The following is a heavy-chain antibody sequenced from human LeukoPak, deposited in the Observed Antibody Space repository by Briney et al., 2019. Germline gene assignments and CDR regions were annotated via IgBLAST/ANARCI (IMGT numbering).Heavy chain of an antibody. CDR3: ASTDPGYSSSWYMGPDAFDI. D-gene: IGHD6-13*01. J-gene: IGHJ3*02. CDR2: IYYSGST. V-gene: IGHV4-39*01. CDR1: GGSISSSSYY. Sequence: PSETLSLTCTVSGGSISSSSYYWGWIRQPPGKGLEWIGSIYYSGSTYYNPSLKSRVTISVDTSKNQFSLKLSSVTAADTAVYYCASTDPGYSSSWYMGPDAFDIWGQGTMVTVSS.